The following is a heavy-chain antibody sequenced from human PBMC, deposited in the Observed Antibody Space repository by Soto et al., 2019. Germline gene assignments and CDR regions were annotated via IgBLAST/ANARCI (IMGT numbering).Heavy chain of an antibody. V-gene: IGHV1-46*01. CDR3: ARVGRGYYDITGPLDD. Sequence: ASVKVSCKASGYTFISYYIHWVRQAPGQGLEWMGIINPSSGSTREPQKFQGRVTMTRDTSTSTVYMELSSLTSEDTAVYYCARVGRGYYDITGPLDDWGQGTLVTVSS. CDR1: GYTFISYY. CDR2: INPSSGST. J-gene: IGHJ4*02. D-gene: IGHD1-20*01.